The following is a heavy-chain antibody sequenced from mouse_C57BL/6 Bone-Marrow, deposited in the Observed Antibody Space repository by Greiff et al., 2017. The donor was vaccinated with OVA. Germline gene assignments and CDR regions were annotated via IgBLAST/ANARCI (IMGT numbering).Heavy chain of an antibody. CDR1: GYTFTSYW. CDR3: ARYGDGYYGWYFDV. CDR2: IDPSDSYT. J-gene: IGHJ1*03. D-gene: IGHD2-3*01. V-gene: IGHV1-69*01. Sequence: QVQLQQPGAELVMPGASVKLSCKASGYTFTSYWMHWVKQRPGQGLEWIGEIDPSDSYTNYNQKFKGKSTLTVDKSSSTAYMQLSSLTSEDSAVYYCARYGDGYYGWYFDVWGTGTTVTVSS.